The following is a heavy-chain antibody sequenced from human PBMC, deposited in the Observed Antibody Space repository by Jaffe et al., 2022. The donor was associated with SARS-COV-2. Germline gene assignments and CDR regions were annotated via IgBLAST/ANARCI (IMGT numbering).Heavy chain of an antibody. V-gene: IGHV3-7*01. J-gene: IGHJ4*02. Sequence: EVQLVESGGDLVQPGGSLRLSCAASGFTFSTYWMSWVRQAPGQGLEWVASIKPDESEKYYVDSVKGRFTISRDNAKTSLYLQINSLRVEDTAVYYCAKGYRWNDYWGQGTLVTVSS. D-gene: IGHD1-1*01. CDR1: GFTFSTYW. CDR2: IKPDESEK. CDR3: AKGYRWNDY.